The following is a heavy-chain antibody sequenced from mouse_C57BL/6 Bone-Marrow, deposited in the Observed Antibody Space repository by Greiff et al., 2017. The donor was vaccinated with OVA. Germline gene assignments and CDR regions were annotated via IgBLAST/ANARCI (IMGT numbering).Heavy chain of an antibody. CDR1: GYTFTSYW. CDR3: ARGDSSGYEGFAY. Sequence: VQLQQPGAELVKPGASVKMSCKASGYTFTSYWITWVKQRPGQGLEWIGDIYPGSGSTNYNEKFKSKATLTVDTSSSTAYMQLSSLTSEDSAVDYCARGDSSGYEGFAYWGQGTLVTVSA. D-gene: IGHD3-2*02. CDR2: IYPGSGST. J-gene: IGHJ3*01. V-gene: IGHV1-55*01.